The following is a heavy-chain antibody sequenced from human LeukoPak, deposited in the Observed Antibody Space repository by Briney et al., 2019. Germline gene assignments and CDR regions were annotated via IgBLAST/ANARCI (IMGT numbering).Heavy chain of an antibody. J-gene: IGHJ4*02. CDR1: GYTFTSYY. CDR3: ARVPGDSGSYYSVY. D-gene: IGHD1-26*01. CDR2: LNPSGGST. V-gene: IGHV1-46*03. Sequence: GASVKVSCKASGYTFTSYYMQWVRQAPGQGLEWMGILNPSGGSTTYAQRFEGRVTMTGDTSTSTVYMELSSLSSEDTAVYYCARVPGDSGSYYSVYWGQGTLVTVSS.